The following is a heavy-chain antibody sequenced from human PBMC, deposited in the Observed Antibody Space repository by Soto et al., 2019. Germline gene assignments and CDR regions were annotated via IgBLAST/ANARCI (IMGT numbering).Heavy chain of an antibody. V-gene: IGHV4-30-4*01. Sequence: SETLSLTCTVSGDSIGSDFYWSWIRQPPGKGLQWVGYIYYSGSTYYNPSLESRITLSVDMSKNQFSLNLSSVTAADTAVYYCARGGPYDFWSGAPVFNWFDPWGQGTLVTVSS. CDR2: IYYSGST. J-gene: IGHJ5*02. CDR1: GDSIGSDFY. CDR3: ARGGPYDFWSGAPVFNWFDP. D-gene: IGHD3-3*01.